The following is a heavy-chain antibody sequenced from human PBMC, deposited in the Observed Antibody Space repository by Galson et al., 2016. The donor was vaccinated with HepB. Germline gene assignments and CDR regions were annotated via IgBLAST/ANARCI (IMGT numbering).Heavy chain of an antibody. Sequence: ETLSLTCTVSGDPISPHFWSWIRQPPGKGLEWIGYIPYRGNTYYSASLTSRVTISLDTSDKQFSLKLNSVTAADTAVYYCARGFGYHAFDFWGQGTTVTVSS. CDR2: IPYRGNT. D-gene: IGHD5-18*01. J-gene: IGHJ3*01. CDR3: ARGFGYHAFDF. V-gene: IGHV4-59*11. CDR1: GDPISPHF.